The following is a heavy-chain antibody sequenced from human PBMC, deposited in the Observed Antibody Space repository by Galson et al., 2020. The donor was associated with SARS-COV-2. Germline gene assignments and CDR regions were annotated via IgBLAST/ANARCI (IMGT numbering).Heavy chain of an antibody. Sequence: SVKVSCKASGGTFSSYAISWVRQAPGQGLEWMGGIIPIFGTANYAQKFQGRVTITADESTSTAYMELSSLRSEDTAVYYCARSLAEEDYYFDYWGQGTLVTVSS. D-gene: IGHD6-6*01. J-gene: IGHJ4*02. CDR1: GGTFSSYA. V-gene: IGHV1-69*13. CDR2: IIPIFGTA. CDR3: ARSLAEEDYYFDY.